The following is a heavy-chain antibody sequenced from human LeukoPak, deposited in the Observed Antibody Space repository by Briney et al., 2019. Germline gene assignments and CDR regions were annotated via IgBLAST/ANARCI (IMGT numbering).Heavy chain of an antibody. V-gene: IGHV4-61*02. CDR3: ARDRTTVTLYYYYGMDV. CDR1: GGSVSSGNYY. CDR2: IYTSGST. J-gene: IGHJ6*02. Sequence: SETLSLTCTVSGGSVSSGNYYWTWIRQPAGKGLEWIGRIYTSGSTNYNPSLKSRVTISIDASKNQFSLRLSSVTAADTAVYYCARDRTTVTLYYYYGMDVWGQGTTVTVSS. D-gene: IGHD4-17*01.